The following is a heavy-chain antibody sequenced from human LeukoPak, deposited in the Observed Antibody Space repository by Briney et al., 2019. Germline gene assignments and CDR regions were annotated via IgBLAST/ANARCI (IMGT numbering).Heavy chain of an antibody. D-gene: IGHD4-11*01. CDR2: IYSGGST. Sequence: QSGGSLRLSCAASGFTVSSNYMSWVRQAPGKGLKWDSVIYSGGSTYYADSVKGRFTISRDNSKNTLYLQMNSLRAEDTAVYYCASRATVTTNRFWFDPWGQGTLVTVSS. V-gene: IGHV3-53*01. J-gene: IGHJ5*02. CDR1: GFTVSSNY. CDR3: ASRATVTTNRFWFDP.